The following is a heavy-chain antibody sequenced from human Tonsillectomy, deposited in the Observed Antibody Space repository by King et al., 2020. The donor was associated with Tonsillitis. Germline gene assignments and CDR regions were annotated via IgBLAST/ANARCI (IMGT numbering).Heavy chain of an antibody. Sequence: QLVQSGAEVKKPGASVKVSCKASGYTFTSYAMHWVRQAPGQRLEWVGRINAVRGSTNYSQKFQGRVTLSRDTSAAIGYMELTSLTSEDTAVYYCARDYYDSLSSYPQTDYIADGGQGSLATVPS. V-gene: IGHV1-3*01. CDR2: INAVRGST. D-gene: IGHD3-3*01. J-gene: IGHJ4*02. CDR1: GYTFTSYA. CDR3: ARDYYDSLSSYPQTDYIAD.